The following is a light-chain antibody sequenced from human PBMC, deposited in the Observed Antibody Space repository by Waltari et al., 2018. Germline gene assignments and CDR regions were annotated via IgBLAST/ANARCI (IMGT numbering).Light chain of an antibody. J-gene: IGLJ3*02. CDR1: SSDVGSYNY. CDR2: EVH. V-gene: IGLV2-23*02. Sequence: QSALTQPASVSGSPGQSITISCTGTSSDVGSYNYVAWYQQRPGKAPKLLIYEVHKRPPGASNRVSGSESGNTASLTFSGLQAEDEADYHCCSYAGSSTFVVFGGGTKVTVL. CDR3: CSYAGSSTFVV.